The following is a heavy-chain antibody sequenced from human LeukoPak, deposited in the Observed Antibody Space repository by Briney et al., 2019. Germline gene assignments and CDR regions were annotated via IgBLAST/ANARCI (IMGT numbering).Heavy chain of an antibody. V-gene: IGHV4-59*01. J-gene: IGHJ4*02. Sequence: PSGTLSLTCTVSGGSISSYFWSWIRQPPGKGLEWIGYIYYSVSTNYNPSLKSRVTTSVDTSKNQFSLKLSSVTAADTAVYYCARIFGSYDFWSGYYSYFDYWGQGTLVTVSS. CDR1: GGSISSYF. CDR2: IYYSVST. D-gene: IGHD3-3*01. CDR3: ARIFGSYDFWSGYYSYFDY.